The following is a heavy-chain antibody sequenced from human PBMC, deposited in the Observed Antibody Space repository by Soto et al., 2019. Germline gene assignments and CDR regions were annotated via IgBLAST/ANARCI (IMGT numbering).Heavy chain of an antibody. D-gene: IGHD2-21*02. CDR2: IYYSGST. V-gene: IGHV4-59*01. CDR3: ARVSQHIVVVTATHYYYYGMDV. CDR1: GGSISSYY. J-gene: IGHJ6*02. Sequence: SETLSLTCTVSGGSISSYYWSWVRQPPGKGLEWIGYIYYSGSTNYNPSLKSRVTISVDTSKNQFSLKLSSVTAADTAVYYCARVSQHIVVVTATHYYYYGMDVWGQGTTVTVSS.